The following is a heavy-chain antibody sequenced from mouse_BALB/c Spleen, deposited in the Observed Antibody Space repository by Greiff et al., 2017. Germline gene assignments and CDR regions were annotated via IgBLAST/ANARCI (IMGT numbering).Heavy chain of an antibody. V-gene: IGHV5-12-1*01. D-gene: IGHD1-1*01. J-gene: IGHJ1*01. CDR1: GFAFSSYD. CDR3: AKHYYYGSSYGYFDV. CDR2: ISSGGGST. Sequence: EVKLVESGGGLVKPGGSLKLSCAASGFAFSSYDMSWVRQTPEKRLEWVAYISSGGGSTYYPDTVKGRFTISRDNAKNTLYLQMSSLKSEDTAMYYCAKHYYYGSSYGYFDVWGAGTTVTVSS.